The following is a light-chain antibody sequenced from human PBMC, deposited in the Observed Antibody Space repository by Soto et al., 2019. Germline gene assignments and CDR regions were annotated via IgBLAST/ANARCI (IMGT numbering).Light chain of an antibody. CDR3: MQALQTPPT. CDR2: LGS. J-gene: IGKJ1*01. CDR1: QSLLHSNGYNY. V-gene: IGKV2-28*01. Sequence: DIVMPQSPLSLPVTPGEPASISCRSSQSLLHSNGYNYLDWYLQKPGQSPQLLIYLGSNRASGVTDRFSGSGSGTDFTLKISRVEAEDVGVYYCMQALQTPPTFGQGTKVEIK.